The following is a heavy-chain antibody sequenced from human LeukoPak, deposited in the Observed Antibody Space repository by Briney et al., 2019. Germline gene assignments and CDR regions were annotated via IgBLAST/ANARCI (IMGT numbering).Heavy chain of an antibody. J-gene: IGHJ6*03. CDR3: ARGNHLHSNSWAVGG. CDR1: GGSFSGYY. CDR2: IYHSGST. V-gene: IGHV4-34*01. Sequence: SETLSLTCAVYGGSFSGYYWSWIRQPPGKGLEWIGEIYHSGSTNYNPSLKSRVTISVDTSKNQFSLKLSSVTAAGAAVYSGARGNHLHSNSWAVGGWGNVITVT. D-gene: IGHD6-13*01.